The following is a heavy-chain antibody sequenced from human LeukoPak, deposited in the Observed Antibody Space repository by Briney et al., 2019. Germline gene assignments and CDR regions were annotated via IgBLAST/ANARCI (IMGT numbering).Heavy chain of an antibody. CDR3: ARDGAWGSSHWIDP. J-gene: IGHJ5*02. V-gene: IGHV4-30-4*08. CDR2: IHYSGST. D-gene: IGHD3-16*01. CDR1: GGSISSGDYY. Sequence: SETLSLTCTVSGGSISSGDYYWSWIRQPPGKGLEWIGYIHYSGSTYYNPSLKSRVTISVDTSKNQFSLKLSSVTAADTAVYYCARDGAWGSSHWIDPWGQGTLVTVSS.